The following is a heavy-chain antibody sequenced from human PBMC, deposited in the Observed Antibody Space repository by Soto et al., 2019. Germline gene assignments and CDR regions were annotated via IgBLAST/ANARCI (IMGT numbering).Heavy chain of an antibody. CDR3: AKDPPPYSSGRTLFDP. Sequence: GGSLRLSCAASGFTFSSYAMSWVRQAPGKGLEWVSAISGSGGSTYYADSVKGRFTISRDNSKNTLYLQMNSLRAEDTAVYYCAKDPPPYSSGRTLFDPWGQGTLVTVSS. CDR2: ISGSGGST. J-gene: IGHJ5*02. V-gene: IGHV3-23*01. CDR1: GFTFSSYA. D-gene: IGHD6-19*01.